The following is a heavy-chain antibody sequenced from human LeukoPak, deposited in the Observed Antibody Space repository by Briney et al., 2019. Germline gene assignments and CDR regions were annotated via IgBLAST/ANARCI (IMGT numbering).Heavy chain of an antibody. CDR1: GFSFSSYS. CDR3: ARPSGYYAFDS. Sequence: GGSLTLSCEASGFSFSSYSMDWVRPAPGKGLEWVASITSGSRYLYYGDSVKGRFTDSRDNTKDSLHLQMNSLRGDDTAVYYCARPSGYYAFDSWGQGTLVTVSS. J-gene: IGHJ4*02. D-gene: IGHD3-22*01. CDR2: ITSGSRYL. V-gene: IGHV3-21*06.